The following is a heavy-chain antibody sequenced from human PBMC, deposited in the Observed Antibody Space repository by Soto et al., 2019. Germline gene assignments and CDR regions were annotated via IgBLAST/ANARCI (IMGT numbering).Heavy chain of an antibody. CDR3: ATRYSYVHF. J-gene: IGHJ4*02. Sequence: GASVKVSCKSSGYAFTGYYIHWVRQAPGQGLEWMRWINPNSGDTNYAQKFQGRVTMTRDTSFSTAYMELSSLRSDDTAVYYCATRYSYVHFWGQGTLVTVSS. D-gene: IGHD5-18*01. CDR1: GYAFTGYY. V-gene: IGHV1-2*02. CDR2: INPNSGDT.